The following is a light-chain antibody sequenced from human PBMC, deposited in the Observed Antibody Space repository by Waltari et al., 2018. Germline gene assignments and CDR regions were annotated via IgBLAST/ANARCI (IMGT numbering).Light chain of an antibody. Sequence: YQLRPRQAPVFVIYLNSHRTSDTPDRFSASNSGDTATLTINKVQAGDEADYFCHVWDSATNRLVFGGGTKLTVL. CDR2: LNS. V-gene: IGLV3-21*04. CDR3: HVWDSATNRLV. J-gene: IGLJ2*01.